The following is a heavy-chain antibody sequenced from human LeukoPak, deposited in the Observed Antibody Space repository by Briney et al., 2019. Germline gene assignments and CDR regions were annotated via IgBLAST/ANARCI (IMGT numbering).Heavy chain of an antibody. Sequence: GGSLRLSRTASGFTFSSYWMSWVRQAPGKGLEWVADMNQDVSEMYYVDSVRGRFTISRDNAKNSLYLQMNSLRAEDTAVYYCARRGYDILTGYYNVQYYYFYMDVWGKGTTVTVSS. V-gene: IGHV3-7*01. D-gene: IGHD3-9*01. CDR2: MNQDVSEM. J-gene: IGHJ6*03. CDR1: GFTFSSYW. CDR3: ARRGYDILTGYYNVQYYYFYMDV.